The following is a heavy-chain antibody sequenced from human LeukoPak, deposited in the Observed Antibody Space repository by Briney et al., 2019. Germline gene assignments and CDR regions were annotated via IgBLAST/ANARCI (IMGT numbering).Heavy chain of an antibody. CDR1: GYTFTSYD. V-gene: IGHV1-8*01. J-gene: IGHJ5*02. CDR2: KNPNSGNT. D-gene: IGHD3-22*01. CDR3: ARMSYYDSSGDNWFDP. Sequence: ASVKVSCKASGYTFTSYDIYWVRQATGHGLEWMGWKNPNSGNTGYAQKFQGRVTMTRDTSISTAYMELSSLRSEDTAVYYCARMSYYDSSGDNWFDPWGQGTLVTVSS.